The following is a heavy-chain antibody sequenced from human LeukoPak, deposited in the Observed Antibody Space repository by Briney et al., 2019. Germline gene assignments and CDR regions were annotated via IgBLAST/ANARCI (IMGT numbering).Heavy chain of an antibody. V-gene: IGHV4-34*01. CDR3: ASVYGDYGSPASPIDY. D-gene: IGHD4-17*01. J-gene: IGHJ4*02. CDR1: GGSFSGYY. Sequence: PSETLSLTCAVCGGSFSGYYWSWIRQPPGKGLEWIGEINHSGSTNYNPSLKSRVTISVDTSKNQFSLKLSSVTAADTAVYYCASVYGDYGSPASPIDYWGQGTLVTVSS. CDR2: INHSGST.